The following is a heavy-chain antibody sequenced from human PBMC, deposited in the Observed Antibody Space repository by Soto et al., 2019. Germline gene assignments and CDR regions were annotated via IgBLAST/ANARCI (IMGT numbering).Heavy chain of an antibody. J-gene: IGHJ6*02. CDR3: ARDLSYYYDSSGYRTYYYYGMDV. Sequence: SQTLSLTCAISGDSVSSNSAAWNWIRQSPSRGLEWLGRTYYRSKWYNDYAVSVKSRITINPDTSKNQFSLQLNSVTPEDTAVYYCARDLSYYYDSSGYRTYYYYGMDVWGQGTTVTVSS. D-gene: IGHD3-22*01. CDR2: TYYRSKWYN. V-gene: IGHV6-1*01. CDR1: GDSVSSNSAA.